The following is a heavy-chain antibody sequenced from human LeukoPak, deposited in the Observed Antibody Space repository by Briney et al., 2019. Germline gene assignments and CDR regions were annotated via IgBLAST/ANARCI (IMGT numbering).Heavy chain of an antibody. CDR3: ARDMASGGAFDI. CDR1: GYTFTDHY. D-gene: IGHD6-25*01. Sequence: GASVKVSCKASGYTFTDHYIHWVRQAPGQGLEWMGWINPNSGGTNYAQKLQGRVTMTTDTSTSTAYMELRSLRSDDTAVYYCARDMASGGAFDIWGQGTMVTVSS. V-gene: IGHV1-2*02. CDR2: INPNSGGT. J-gene: IGHJ3*02.